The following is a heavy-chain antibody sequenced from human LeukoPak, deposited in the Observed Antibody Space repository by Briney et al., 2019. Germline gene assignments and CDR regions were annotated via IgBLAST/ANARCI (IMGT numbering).Heavy chain of an antibody. D-gene: IGHD6-13*01. CDR1: GYTFTGYY. J-gene: IGHJ4*02. CDR3: ARDLPSSSWVHFDY. Sequence: GASVTVSCTASGYTFTGYYMHWVRQAPGKGLEWMGWISAYNGNTNYAQKLQGRVTMTTDTSTSTAYMELRSLRSDDTAVYYCARDLPSSSWVHFDYWGQGTLVTVSS. CDR2: ISAYNGNT. V-gene: IGHV1-18*04.